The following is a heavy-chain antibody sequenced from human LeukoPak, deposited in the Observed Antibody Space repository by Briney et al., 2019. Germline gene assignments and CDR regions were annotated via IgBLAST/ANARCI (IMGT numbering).Heavy chain of an antibody. J-gene: IGHJ6*03. CDR1: GGSFSGYY. D-gene: IGHD4-23*01. V-gene: IGHV4-34*01. CDR2: INHSGST. CDR3: ARAVNYYYYYMDV. Sequence: SETLSLTCAVYGGSFSGYYWSWIRRPPGKGLEWIGEINHSGSTYYNPSLKSRVTISVDTSKNQFSLKLSSVTAADTAVYYCARAVNYYYYYMDVWGKGTTVTVSS.